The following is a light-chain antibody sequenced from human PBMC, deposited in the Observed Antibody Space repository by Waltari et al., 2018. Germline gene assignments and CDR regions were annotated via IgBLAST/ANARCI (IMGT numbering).Light chain of an antibody. V-gene: IGKV1-5*03. CDR3: QQYNTYTS. J-gene: IGKJ2*01. CDR2: KAS. Sequence: DIQMTQSPSSLSASVGDTVTIPCRASQSISDWLAWYQQKPGKAPILLIYKASILKSGVPSRFSGSGSGTQFTLTIRSLQPGDFATYFCQQYNTYTSFGQGTKLEIK. CDR1: QSISDW.